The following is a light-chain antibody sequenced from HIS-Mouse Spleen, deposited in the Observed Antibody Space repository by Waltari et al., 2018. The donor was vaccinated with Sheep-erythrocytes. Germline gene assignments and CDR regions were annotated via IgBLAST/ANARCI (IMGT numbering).Light chain of an antibody. V-gene: IGLV1-40*01. CDR2: GNH. CDR1: SPNIGAGYD. J-gene: IGLJ3*02. Sequence: QSVLTQPPSVSGAPGQMVTISCTGSSPNIGAGYDVHWYQQLPGTAPKLLIYGNHNRPSGVPDLISGSKSGTSASLAITGLQAEDEADYYCQSYDSSLSGWVFGGGTKLTVL. CDR3: QSYDSSLSGWV.